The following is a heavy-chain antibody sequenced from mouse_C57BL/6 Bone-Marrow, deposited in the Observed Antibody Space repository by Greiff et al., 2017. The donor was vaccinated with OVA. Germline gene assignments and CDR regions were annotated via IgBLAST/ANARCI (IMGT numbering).Heavy chain of an antibody. CDR3: VSSFGGPHAMDY. CDR1: GFSFNTYA. CDR2: IRSKSNNYAT. J-gene: IGHJ4*01. D-gene: IGHD1-1*01. V-gene: IGHV10-1*01. Sequence: EVKLVESGGGLVQPKGSLKLSCAASGFSFNTYAMNWVRQAPGKGLEWVARIRSKSNNYATYYADSVKDRFTISRDDSESMLYLQMNNLKTEDTAMYYCVSSFGGPHAMDYWGQGTSVTVSS.